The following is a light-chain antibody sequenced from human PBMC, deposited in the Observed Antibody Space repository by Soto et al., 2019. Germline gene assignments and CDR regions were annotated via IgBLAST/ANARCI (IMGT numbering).Light chain of an antibody. Sequence: NFMLTQPHSVSESPGKTVTISCTRSSGDIASNYVQWYQQRPGSSPTTVIYEDDQRPSGVPDRFSGSIDSSSNSASLTISGLKNEDEADYYCQSYDSSNLVFGGGTKLTVL. V-gene: IGLV6-57*01. J-gene: IGLJ3*02. CDR2: EDD. CDR1: SGDIASNY. CDR3: QSYDSSNLV.